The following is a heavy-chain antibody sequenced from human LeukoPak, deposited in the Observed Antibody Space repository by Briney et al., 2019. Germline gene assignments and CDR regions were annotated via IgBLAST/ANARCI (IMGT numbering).Heavy chain of an antibody. J-gene: IGHJ4*02. CDR1: GFTFSSYG. CDR2: IRYDGNNK. Sequence: GGSLRLSCAASGFTFSSYGMHWVRQAPGKGLEWVAFIRYDGNNKYYADSVKGRFTVSRDDSKDTLYLQMNSLRAEDTAVYYCAKDSAYDFWSGYLDYWGQGTLVTVSS. V-gene: IGHV3-30*02. CDR3: AKDSAYDFWSGYLDY. D-gene: IGHD3-3*01.